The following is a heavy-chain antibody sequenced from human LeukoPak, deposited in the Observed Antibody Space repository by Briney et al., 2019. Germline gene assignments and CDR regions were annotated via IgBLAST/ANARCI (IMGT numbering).Heavy chain of an antibody. CDR3: AKDPIREVARTDY. V-gene: IGHV3-30*18. CDR2: ISYDGSNT. CDR1: GFTFGSYG. Sequence: GGSLRLSCAASGFTFGSYGIHWVRQAPGKGLEWVAVISYDGSNTYYTDSVKGRFTISRDNSKNTLYLQMNSLRAEDTAVYYCAKDPIREVARTDYWGQGTLVTVSS. J-gene: IGHJ4*02. D-gene: IGHD1-14*01.